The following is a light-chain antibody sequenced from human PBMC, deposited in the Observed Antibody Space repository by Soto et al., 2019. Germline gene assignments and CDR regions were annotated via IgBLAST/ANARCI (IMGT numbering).Light chain of an antibody. J-gene: IGKJ4*01. CDR3: QQYNTWPPLT. V-gene: IGKV3-15*01. CDR2: GAS. CDR1: QSVSSN. Sequence: EIVMMQSPATLSVSPGERATLSCRASQSVSSNLAWYQQKPGQGPRLLIYGASTRATGIPARFSGSGSGTEFTLTISSLQSEDFAVYYCQQYNTWPPLTFGGGTKVEIK.